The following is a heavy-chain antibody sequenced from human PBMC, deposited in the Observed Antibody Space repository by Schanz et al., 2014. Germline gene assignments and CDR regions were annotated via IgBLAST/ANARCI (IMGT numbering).Heavy chain of an antibody. J-gene: IGHJ4*02. CDR2: IIHDGSEK. D-gene: IGHD6-13*01. CDR1: GFSFNNYW. Sequence: EVQLVESGGGLVQPGGSLRLSCAASGFSFNNYWMTWFRQAPGKGLEWVANIIHDGSEKFYVDSVKGRFTISRDNAKNSLYLQMDALRAEDTAVYYCAKDKRGRSSWFFDYWGQGTLVTVSS. CDR3: AKDKRGRSSWFFDY. V-gene: IGHV3-7*01.